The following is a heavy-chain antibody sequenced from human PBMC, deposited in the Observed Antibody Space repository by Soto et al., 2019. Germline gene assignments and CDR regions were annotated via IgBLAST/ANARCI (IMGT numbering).Heavy chain of an antibody. CDR2: INPSGGST. V-gene: IGHV1-46*01. D-gene: IGHD3-22*01. J-gene: IGHJ4*02. Sequence: ASVKVSCKASGYTFTSYYMHWVRQAPGQGLEWMGIINPSGGSTSYAQKFQGRVTMTRDTSTSTVYMELSSLRSEDTAVYYCARDSESALGYYYVLDYWGQGTLVTVSS. CDR3: ARDSESALGYYYVLDY. CDR1: GYTFTSYY.